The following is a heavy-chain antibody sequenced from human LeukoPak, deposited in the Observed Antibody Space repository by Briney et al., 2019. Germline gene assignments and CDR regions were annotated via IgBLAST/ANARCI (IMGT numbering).Heavy chain of an antibody. V-gene: IGHV3-21*01. J-gene: IGHJ5*02. CDR2: ISSSSSYI. D-gene: IGHD1-7*01. CDR1: GFTLSSYS. CDR3: ARDGTGTSSWLDNWFDP. Sequence: GGSLRLSCAASGFTLSSYSTNWVRHAPEKGLEWVSSISSSSSYIYYADSVKGRFTISRDNAKNSLYLQMNSLRAEDTAVYYCARDGTGTSSWLDNWFDPWGQGTLVTVSS.